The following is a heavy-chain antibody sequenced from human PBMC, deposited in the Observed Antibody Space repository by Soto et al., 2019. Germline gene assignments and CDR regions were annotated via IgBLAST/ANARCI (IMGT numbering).Heavy chain of an antibody. CDR2: IHSDGRST. V-gene: IGHV3-74*01. Sequence: EVQLVESGGGLVRPGGSLRLSCAASGFTFSYYWMHWVRQAPGKGLVWVSRIHSDGRSTTYADFVKGRFIISRDNARNTVNLQMNSVRVEDTAVYYCASGHRGAFDLWGQGTVVTVSS. CDR3: ASGHRGAFDL. D-gene: IGHD1-26*01. CDR1: GFTFSYYW. J-gene: IGHJ3*01.